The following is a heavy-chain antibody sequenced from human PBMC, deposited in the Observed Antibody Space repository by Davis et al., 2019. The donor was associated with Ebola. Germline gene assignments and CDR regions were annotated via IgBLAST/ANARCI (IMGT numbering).Heavy chain of an antibody. V-gene: IGHV3-23*01. Sequence: GGSLRLSCTASGLTFSNFAMSWVRQAPGKGLEWVSAVSGSGGTRYYADSVKGRFTISRDHSKSTLYLQMNSLRVEDTAVYYCAKGDSFYYAVGSYYFDYWGQGTQVTVSS. CDR3: AKGDSFYYAVGSYYFDY. CDR1: GLTFSNFA. J-gene: IGHJ4*02. CDR2: VSGSGGTR. D-gene: IGHD3-10*01.